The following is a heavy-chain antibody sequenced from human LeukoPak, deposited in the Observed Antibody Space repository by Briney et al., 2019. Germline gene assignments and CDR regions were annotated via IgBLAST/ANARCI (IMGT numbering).Heavy chain of an antibody. CDR2: IYYSGST. CDR3: AREGSITMVRGVWFDP. Sequence: PSETLSLTCTVSGGSISSYYWSWIRQPPGKGLEWIGYIYYSGSTNYNPSLKSRVTISVDTSKNQFSLKLSSVTAADTAVYYCAREGSITMVRGVWFDPWGQGTLVTVSS. CDR1: GGSISSYY. V-gene: IGHV4-59*01. J-gene: IGHJ5*02. D-gene: IGHD3-10*01.